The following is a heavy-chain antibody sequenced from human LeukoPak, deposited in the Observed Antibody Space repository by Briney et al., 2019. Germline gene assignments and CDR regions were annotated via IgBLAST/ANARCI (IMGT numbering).Heavy chain of an antibody. CDR2: INPNSGGT. D-gene: IGHD3-3*01. J-gene: IGHJ4*02. V-gene: IGHV1-2*02. CDR3: ARPHDFWSGYYSR. CDR1: GYTFTCYY. Sequence: GASVKVSCKASGYTFTCYYMHWVRQAPGQGLEWMGWINPNSGGTNYAQKFQGRVTMTRDTSISTAYMELSRLRSDDTAVYYCARPHDFWSGYYSRWGQGTLVTVSS.